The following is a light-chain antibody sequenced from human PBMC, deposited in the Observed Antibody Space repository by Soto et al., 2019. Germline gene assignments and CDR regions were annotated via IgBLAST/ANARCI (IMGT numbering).Light chain of an antibody. CDR1: SSNIGAGYD. J-gene: IGLJ3*02. CDR3: QSYDSSLSTWV. Sequence: QAVVTQPPSVSGAPGQRVTLSCTESSSNIGAGYDVHWYQQLPGTAPKLLIYGNSNRPSGVPDRFSGSKSGTSASLAITGLQAEDEADYYCQSYDSSLSTWVFGGGTKLTVL. CDR2: GNS. V-gene: IGLV1-40*01.